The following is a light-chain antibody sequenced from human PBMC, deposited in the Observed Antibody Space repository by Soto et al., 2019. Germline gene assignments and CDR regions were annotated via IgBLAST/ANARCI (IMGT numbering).Light chain of an antibody. CDR3: HQYGGSPGT. V-gene: IGKV3-20*01. J-gene: IGKJ1*01. CDR1: QSFRSDY. Sequence: EIVLTQSPGTLSLSPGERATLSCRASQSFRSDYLAWYQKRPGQAPRLLIYDASSRATGVPDRFSGSGSGTDFTLTISRLEPEDFAVYYCHQYGGSPGTLGQGTKVEIK. CDR2: DAS.